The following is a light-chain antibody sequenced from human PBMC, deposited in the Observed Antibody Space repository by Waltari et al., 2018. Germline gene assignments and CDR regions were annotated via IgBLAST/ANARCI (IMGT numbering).Light chain of an antibody. CDR2: DAS. V-gene: IGKV3-11*01. Sequence: EIVLTQSPATLSLSPGERATPSCRASQSVSNYLAWYQHKPGQAPRLLIYDASTRATGPPARFSGSGSGTDFSLTISSLEPEDFAVYYCQQRGNGLTFGGGTKVEIK. J-gene: IGKJ4*01. CDR1: QSVSNY. CDR3: QQRGNGLT.